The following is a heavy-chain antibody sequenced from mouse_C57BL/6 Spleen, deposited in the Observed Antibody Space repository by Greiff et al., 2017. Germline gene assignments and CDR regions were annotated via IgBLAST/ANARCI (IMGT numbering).Heavy chain of an antibody. CDR1: GYTFTSYW. J-gene: IGHJ4*01. V-gene: IGHV1-7*01. CDR3: ASAYYSNYRAMDY. D-gene: IGHD2-5*01. CDR2: INPSSGYT. Sequence: QVQLQQSGAELAKPGASVKLSCKASGYTFTSYWMHWVKQRPGQGLEWIGYINPSSGYTKYNQKFKDKATLTADKSSSTAYMQLSSLTYEDSAVYYCASAYYSNYRAMDYWGQGTSVTVSS.